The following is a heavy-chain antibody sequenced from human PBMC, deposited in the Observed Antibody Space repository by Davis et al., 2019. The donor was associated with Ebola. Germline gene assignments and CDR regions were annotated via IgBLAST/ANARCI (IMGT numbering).Heavy chain of an antibody. D-gene: IGHD1-26*01. CDR2: INPGGGQQ. Sequence: GESLKISCVVSGFTFSSYEMNWVRQAPGKGLEWVANINPGGGQQYYADSVKVRFTISRDNAKNSLDLQMNSLRVEDTAVYYCVRELVVGPDEYFHYWGQGTLVTVSS. V-gene: IGHV3-7*01. J-gene: IGHJ1*01. CDR3: VRELVVGPDEYFHY. CDR1: GFTFSSYE.